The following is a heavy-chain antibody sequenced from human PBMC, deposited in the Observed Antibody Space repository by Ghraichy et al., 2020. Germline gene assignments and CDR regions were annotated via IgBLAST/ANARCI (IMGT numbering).Heavy chain of an antibody. CDR1: GGSFSGYY. V-gene: IGHV4-34*01. J-gene: IGHJ5*02. Sequence: SETLSLTCAVYGGSFSGYYWSWIRQPPGKGLEWIGEINHSGSTNYNPSIKSRVTISVDTSKNQFSLKLSSVTAADTAVYYCARILARGRLDPWGQGTLVTVSS. CDR3: ARILARGRLDP. CDR2: INHSGST. D-gene: IGHD2-15*01.